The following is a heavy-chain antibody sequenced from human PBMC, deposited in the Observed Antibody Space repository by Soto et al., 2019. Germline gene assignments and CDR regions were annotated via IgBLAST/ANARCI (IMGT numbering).Heavy chain of an antibody. CDR2: IIPIFGTA. J-gene: IGHJ3*02. Sequence: SVKVSCKASGGTFSSYAISWVRQAPGQGLEWMGGIIPIFGTANYAQKIQGRVTITADESTSTAYMELSSLRSEDTAVHYCGRVPINYYDSSGYYSLGAFDIWGQGTMVTVSS. CDR1: GGTFSSYA. CDR3: GRVPINYYDSSGYYSLGAFDI. D-gene: IGHD3-22*01. V-gene: IGHV1-69*13.